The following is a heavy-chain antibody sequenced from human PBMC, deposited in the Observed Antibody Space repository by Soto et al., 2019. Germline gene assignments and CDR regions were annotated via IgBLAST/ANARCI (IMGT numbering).Heavy chain of an antibody. V-gene: IGHV4-4*02. CDR3: ARVYCSGGSCKRGHYFDY. D-gene: IGHD2-15*01. J-gene: IGHJ4*02. CDR2: IYHSGST. CDR1: GGSISSSNW. Sequence: SETLSLTCAVSGGSISSSNWWSWVRQPPGKGLEWMGEIYHSGSTNYNPSLKNRVTISVDKSKNQFSLKLRSVTAADTAVYYCARVYCSGGSCKRGHYFDYWGQGTLVTVSS.